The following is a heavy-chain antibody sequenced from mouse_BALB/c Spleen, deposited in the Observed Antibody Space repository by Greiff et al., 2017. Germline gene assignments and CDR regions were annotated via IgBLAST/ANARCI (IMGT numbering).Heavy chain of an antibody. Sequence: QVQLQQSGAELMKPGASVKISCKATGYTFSSYWIEWVKQRPGHGLEWIGEILPGSGSTNYNEKFKGKATFTADTSSNTAYMQLSSLTSEDSAVYYCARKDYGNYRWFAYWGQGTLVTVSA. D-gene: IGHD2-1*01. V-gene: IGHV1-9*01. CDR1: GYTFSSYW. CDR3: ARKDYGNYRWFAY. J-gene: IGHJ3*01. CDR2: ILPGSGST.